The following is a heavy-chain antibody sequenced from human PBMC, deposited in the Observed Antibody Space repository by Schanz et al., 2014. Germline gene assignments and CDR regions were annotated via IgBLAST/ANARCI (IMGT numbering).Heavy chain of an antibody. D-gene: IGHD2-15*01. CDR1: GYTFTSFA. CDR3: ARGGVVVVTAALNWFDP. J-gene: IGHJ5*02. CDR2: INTNNGDP. Sequence: QVRLVQSGAEVKKPGSSVKVSCKASGYTFTSFAMNWVRQAPGQGLEWMGWINTNNGDPTYAQGFTGRFVFSLDTSVSTAYLQISSLKAEDTAVYYCARGGVVVVTAALNWFDPWGQETLVTVSS. V-gene: IGHV7-4-1*02.